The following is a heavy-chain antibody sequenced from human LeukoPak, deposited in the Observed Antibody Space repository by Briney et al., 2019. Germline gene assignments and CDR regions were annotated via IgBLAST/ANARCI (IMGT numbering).Heavy chain of an antibody. CDR2: ISAYNGNT. CDR3: ARDLPLTIFGPEGWFDP. V-gene: IGHV1-18*01. Sequence: ASVKVSCKASGYTFTSYGISWVRQAPGQGLEWMGWISAYNGNTNYAQKLQGRVTMTTDTSTSTAYMELRSLRSDDTAVYYCARDLPLTIFGPEGWFDPWGQGTLVTVSS. CDR1: GYTFTSYG. J-gene: IGHJ5*02. D-gene: IGHD3-3*01.